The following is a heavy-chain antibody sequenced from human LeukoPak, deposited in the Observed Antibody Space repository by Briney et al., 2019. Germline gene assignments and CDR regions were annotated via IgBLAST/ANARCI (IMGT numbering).Heavy chain of an antibody. Sequence: ASVKVSRKVSGYTLTELSIHLVRQPPGKGLEWMGVFYPEDGETIYAQKLHSRVTMTEDESPETAYMEMRSLRYEDTAVYYCATDTRIAGAGTAAHDDFDIWGQGTMVTVSS. J-gene: IGHJ3*02. CDR1: GYTLTELS. CDR3: ATDTRIAGAGTAAHDDFDI. D-gene: IGHD6-19*01. V-gene: IGHV1-24*01. CDR2: FYPEDGET.